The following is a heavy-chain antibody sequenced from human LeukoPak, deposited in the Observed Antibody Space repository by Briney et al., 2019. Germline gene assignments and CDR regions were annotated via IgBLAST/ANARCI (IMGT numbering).Heavy chain of an antibody. V-gene: IGHV1-69*13. CDR3: ARVGDIVVVPAAISNWFDP. Sequence: ASVKVSCKASGGTFSSYAISWVRQAPGQGLEWMGGSIPIFGTAHYAHNFQGRVTITADESTSTAYMELSSLRSEDTAVYYCARVGDIVVVPAAISNWFDPWGQGTLVTVSS. D-gene: IGHD2-2*01. CDR2: SIPIFGTA. CDR1: GGTFSSYA. J-gene: IGHJ5*02.